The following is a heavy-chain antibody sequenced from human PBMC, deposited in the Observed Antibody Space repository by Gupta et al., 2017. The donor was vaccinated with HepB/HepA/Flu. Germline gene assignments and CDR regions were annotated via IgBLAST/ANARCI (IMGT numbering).Heavy chain of an antibody. CDR2: IKQDGSEK. CDR1: GFTFSSYW. J-gene: IGHJ5*02. Sequence: EVQLVESGGGLVQPGGSLRLSCAASGFTFSSYWMSWVRQAPGKGLEWVANIKQDGSEKYYVDSVKGRFTISRDNAKNSLYLQMNSLRAEDTAVYYCARDLSWLDNWFDPWGQGTLVTVSS. V-gene: IGHV3-7*01. CDR3: ARDLSWLDNWFDP. D-gene: IGHD6-13*01.